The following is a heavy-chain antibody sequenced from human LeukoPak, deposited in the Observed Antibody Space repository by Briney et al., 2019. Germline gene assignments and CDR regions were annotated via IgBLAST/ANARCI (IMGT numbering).Heavy chain of an antibody. CDR1: GFTFSIYA. V-gene: IGHV3-30*04. CDR3: ARGGGVQLWLRNYFDY. CDR2: ISYDGSTK. Sequence: GGSLRLSCAASGFTFSIYAMHWVRQAPGKGLEWVAVISYDGSTKYYADSVKGRFTISRDNSKNTLFLQMNSLRAEDTAVYYCARGGGVQLWLRNYFDYWGQGTLVTVSS. J-gene: IGHJ4*02. D-gene: IGHD5-18*01.